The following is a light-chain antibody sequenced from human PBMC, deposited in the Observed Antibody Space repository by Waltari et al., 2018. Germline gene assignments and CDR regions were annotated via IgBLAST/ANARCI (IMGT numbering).Light chain of an antibody. CDR2: DVN. Sequence: QSALTQSASVSGSPGQSITISCTGTSSDVGGHNYVSWYQQHPDKVFKLMIYDVNKRPSGVSNRFSGSKSGNTASLTISGLQAEDEADYYCSSHANNNTILFGGGTKVTVL. CDR1: SSDVGGHNY. CDR3: SSHANNNTIL. J-gene: IGLJ2*01. V-gene: IGLV2-14*03.